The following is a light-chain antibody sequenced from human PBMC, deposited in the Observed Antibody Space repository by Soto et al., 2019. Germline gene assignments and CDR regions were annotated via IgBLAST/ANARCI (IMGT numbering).Light chain of an antibody. Sequence: EIVLTQSPATLSLSPGERATLSCRASQSVSSYLAWYQQKPGQAPRLLIYDASNRATGIPARFSGSGSGTDFTLPIRSLEPEDFAVYYRQHRINCTPPPFGPGTKVDLK. CDR1: QSVSSY. CDR3: QHRINCTPPP. V-gene: IGKV3-11*01. J-gene: IGKJ3*01. CDR2: DAS.